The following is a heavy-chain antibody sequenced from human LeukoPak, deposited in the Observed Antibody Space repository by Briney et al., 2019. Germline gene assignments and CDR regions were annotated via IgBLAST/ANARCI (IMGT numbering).Heavy chain of an antibody. CDR1: GYTFTSYP. CDR3: ARGRRLGVIVVPPRD. V-gene: IGHV1-18*01. J-gene: IGHJ4*02. Sequence: ASVKVSCEASGYTFTSYPITWVRQAPGQGLEWMGWISAYNGNTNYAQKLQGRVTMTTDTSTSTAYMELRSLRSDDTAVYHCARGRRLGVIVVPPRDWGQGTLVTVSS. CDR2: ISAYNGNT. D-gene: IGHD3-22*01.